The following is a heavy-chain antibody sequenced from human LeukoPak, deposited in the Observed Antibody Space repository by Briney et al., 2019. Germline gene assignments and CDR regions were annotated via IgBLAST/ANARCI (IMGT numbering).Heavy chain of an antibody. Sequence: ASVKVSCKASGGTFSSYAISWVRQAPGQGLEWMGGIIPIFGTANYAQKFQGRVTITTDESTSTAYMELSSLRSEDTAVYYCASSYGDYVNFDYWGQGTLVTVSS. D-gene: IGHD4-17*01. CDR3: ASSYGDYVNFDY. J-gene: IGHJ4*02. CDR1: GGTFSSYA. V-gene: IGHV1-69*05. CDR2: IIPIFGTA.